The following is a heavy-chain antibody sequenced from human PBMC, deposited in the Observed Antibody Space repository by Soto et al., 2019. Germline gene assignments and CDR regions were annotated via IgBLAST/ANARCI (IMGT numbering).Heavy chain of an antibody. CDR1: GGSVSSGSYY. D-gene: IGHD1-26*01. CDR3: ARDQWGGATPLGYYYYGMDV. J-gene: IGHJ6*02. Sequence: PSETLSLTCTVSGGSVSSGSYYWSWIRQPPGKGLEWIGYIYYSGSTNYNPSLKSRVTISVDTSKNQFSLKLSSVTAADTAVYYCARDQWGGATPLGYYYYGMDVWGQGTTVTVSS. V-gene: IGHV4-61*01. CDR2: IYYSGST.